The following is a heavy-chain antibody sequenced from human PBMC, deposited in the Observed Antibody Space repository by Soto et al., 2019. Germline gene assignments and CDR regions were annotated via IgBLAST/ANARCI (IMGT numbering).Heavy chain of an antibody. Sequence: PSQTLFHTCALYGGSFDGFYWSWLRQSPGKGPEWIGEFHHSGSTKSNPSLKSRVYLSVDTSTKQCSLKLTSVTGADRVVYYCARGGDSWSVYLSWGQGPPVTVS. CDR2: FHHSGST. D-gene: IGHD3-3*01. J-gene: IGHJ5*02. CDR1: GGSFDGFY. V-gene: IGHV4-34*01. CDR3: ARGGDSWSVYLS.